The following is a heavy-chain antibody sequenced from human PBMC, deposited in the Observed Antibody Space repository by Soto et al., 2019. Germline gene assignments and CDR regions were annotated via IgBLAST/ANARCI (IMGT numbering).Heavy chain of an antibody. V-gene: IGHV3-23*01. CDR2: ISGSGGST. D-gene: IGHD3-10*01. CDR1: GFTFSSYA. J-gene: IGHJ6*02. Sequence: GGSLRLSCAASGFTFSSYAMSWVRQAPGKGLEWVSAISGSGGSTYYADSVKGRFTISRDNSKNTLYLQMNSLRAEDTAVYYCAKDSAPFTMVPLNGMDVWGQGTTVTVSS. CDR3: AKDSAPFTMVPLNGMDV.